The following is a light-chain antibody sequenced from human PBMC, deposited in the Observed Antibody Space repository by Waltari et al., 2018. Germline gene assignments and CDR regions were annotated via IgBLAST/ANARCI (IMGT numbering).Light chain of an antibody. CDR2: DNR. J-gene: IGLJ3*02. CDR1: TSNIGAGFG. CDR3: QSYDRSLSASV. Sequence: QSVLTQPPSVSGAPGQRVTFSCTGRTSNIGAGFGVHWYQQLPGPAPKLLLFDNRGRPSGVPDRFSGSKAGTSASLAITGLQAEDEADYYCQSYDRSLSASVFGGGTKLTVL. V-gene: IGLV1-40*01.